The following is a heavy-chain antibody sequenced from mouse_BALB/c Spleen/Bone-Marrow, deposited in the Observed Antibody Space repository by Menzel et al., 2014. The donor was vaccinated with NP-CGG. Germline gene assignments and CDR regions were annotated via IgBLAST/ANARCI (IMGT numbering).Heavy chain of an antibody. CDR2: IYPGNSDT. CDR1: GYTFSNYW. J-gene: IGHJ2*01. CDR3: TTLARNNFDY. D-gene: IGHD3-1*01. V-gene: IGHV1-5*01. Sequence: VQLQQPGTVLARPGAAVKMSCKASGYTFSNYWMHWVKQRPGQGLEWIGTIYPGNSDTTYNQNFKGKAKLTAVTSTSTAYMELSSLTNEDPAVYYCTTLARNNFDYWGQGTTLTVSS.